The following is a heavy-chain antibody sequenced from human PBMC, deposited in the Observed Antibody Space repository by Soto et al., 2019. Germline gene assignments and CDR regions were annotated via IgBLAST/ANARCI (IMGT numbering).Heavy chain of an antibody. CDR1: GGTFSSYA. CDR3: ARVRVTIFGVVTQGWFDP. V-gene: IGHV1-69*01. Sequence: QVQLVQSGAEVKKPGSSVKVSCKASGGTFSSYAISWVRQAPGQGLEWMGGIIPIFGTANYAQKFQGRVTITADESTSTAYMELSSLRSEDTAVYYCARVRVTIFGVVTQGWFDPWGQGTLVTASS. J-gene: IGHJ5*02. CDR2: IIPIFGTA. D-gene: IGHD3-3*01.